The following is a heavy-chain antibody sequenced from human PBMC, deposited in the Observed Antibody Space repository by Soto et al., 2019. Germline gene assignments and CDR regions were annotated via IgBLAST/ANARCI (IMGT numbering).Heavy chain of an antibody. Sequence: PGESLKISCKGSGYSFTSYWIGWVRQMPGKGLEWMGIIYPGDSDTRYSPSFQGQVTISADKSISTAYLQWSSLKASDTAMYYCARVPRDYDFLTGPIEWFDPWGQGTLVTVSS. J-gene: IGHJ5*02. CDR2: IYPGDSDT. D-gene: IGHD3-9*01. V-gene: IGHV5-51*01. CDR3: ARVPRDYDFLTGPIEWFDP. CDR1: GYSFTSYW.